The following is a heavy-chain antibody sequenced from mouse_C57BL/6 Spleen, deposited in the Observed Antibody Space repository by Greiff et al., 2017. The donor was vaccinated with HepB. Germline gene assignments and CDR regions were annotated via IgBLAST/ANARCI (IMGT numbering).Heavy chain of an antibody. Sequence: EVMLVESGGGLVKPGGSLKLSCAASGFTFSSYTMSWVRQTPEKRLEWVATISGGGGNTYYPDSVKGRFTISRDNAKNTLYLQMSSLRSEDTALYYCARETAQAPYFDYWGQGTTLTVSS. CDR2: ISGGGGNT. J-gene: IGHJ2*01. D-gene: IGHD3-2*02. V-gene: IGHV5-9*01. CDR1: GFTFSSYT. CDR3: ARETAQAPYFDY.